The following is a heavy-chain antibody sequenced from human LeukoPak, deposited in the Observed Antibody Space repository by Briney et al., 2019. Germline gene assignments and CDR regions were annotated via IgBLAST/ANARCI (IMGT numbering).Heavy chain of an antibody. Sequence: GESLKISCKGSGYSFTSYWIGWVRQMPGKGLEWMGIIYPGDSDTRYSPSFQGQVTISADKSISTAYLQWSSLKASDSAMYYCARRGSTVTTWYDFDYWGQGTLVTVSS. D-gene: IGHD4-17*01. CDR3: ARRGSTVTTWYDFDY. J-gene: IGHJ4*02. V-gene: IGHV5-51*01. CDR1: GYSFTSYW. CDR2: IYPGDSDT.